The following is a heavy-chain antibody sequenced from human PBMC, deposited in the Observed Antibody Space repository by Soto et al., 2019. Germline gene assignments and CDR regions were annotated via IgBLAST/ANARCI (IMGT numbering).Heavy chain of an antibody. CDR3: ARAPPRVAARPFNSGGMDV. D-gene: IGHD6-6*01. J-gene: IGHJ6*02. V-gene: IGHV4-34*01. Sequence: TGTLSLTCAVYRWSFPFYHWSWIGQPTGKVLGWMGEINHSGSTNYNPSLKNRVTISVDTSKNQFSLNLTSVTAADTAVYYCARAPPRVAARPFNSGGMDVWDQGTTVT. CDR1: RWSFPFYH. CDR2: INHSGST.